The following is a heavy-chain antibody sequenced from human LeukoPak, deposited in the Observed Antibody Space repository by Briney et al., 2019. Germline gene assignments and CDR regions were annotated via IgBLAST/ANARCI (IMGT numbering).Heavy chain of an antibody. D-gene: IGHD2-2*01. CDR3: ARDESRSISCYAQ. J-gene: IGHJ4*02. Sequence: PGGSLRLSCAASGFTFSSYSMNWVRQAPGKGLEWVSYISSSSSTIYYADSVKGRFTISRDNAKNSLYLQMNSLRAEDTAVYYCARDESRSISCYAQWGQGTLVTVSS. CDR1: GFTFSSYS. CDR2: ISSSSSTI. V-gene: IGHV3-48*04.